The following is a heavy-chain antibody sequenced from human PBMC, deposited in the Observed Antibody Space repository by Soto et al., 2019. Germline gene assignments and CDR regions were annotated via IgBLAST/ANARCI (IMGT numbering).Heavy chain of an antibody. Sequence: QVQLVQSGAEVKKPGASVKVSCKASGYTFTSYGISWVRQAPRQGLEWMGWISTYNGDTKYAQRLQGRVTMITDTSTSTAYMELRTLSSDHTAVYYCARGGGNSLRYFVYWGQATLVTVSS. D-gene: IGHD2-21*02. J-gene: IGHJ4*02. CDR2: ISTYNGDT. V-gene: IGHV1-18*01. CDR3: ARGGGNSLRYFVY. CDR1: GYTFTSYG.